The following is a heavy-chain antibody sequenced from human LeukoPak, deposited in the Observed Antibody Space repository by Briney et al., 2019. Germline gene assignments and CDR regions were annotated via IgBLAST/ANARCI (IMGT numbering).Heavy chain of an antibody. CDR1: EFIFTSYS. Sequence: GGSLRLSCAASEFIFTSYSMNWVRQAPGKGLEWVSSISITSTSIYYADSVKGRFTISRDNAKNSLYLQMNSLETDDTAVYYCVRDGWWGPRGDYWGQGTLVTVSS. CDR2: ISITSTSI. CDR3: VRDGWWGPRGDY. J-gene: IGHJ4*02. V-gene: IGHV3-21*01. D-gene: IGHD2-15*01.